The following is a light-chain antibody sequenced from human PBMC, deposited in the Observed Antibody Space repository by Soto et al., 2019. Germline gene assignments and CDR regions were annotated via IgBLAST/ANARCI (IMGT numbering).Light chain of an antibody. CDR1: QSVSSN. CDR3: QHYNNWPPT. J-gene: IGKJ1*01. Sequence: EIVMTQSPAPLSVSPGERATLSCRASQSVSSNLAWYQQKPGQAPRLLIYGASTRATGIPARFSGSGSGTECTLTISSLQSEDVAVYYCQHYNNWPPTLGQGTKVDIK. CDR2: GAS. V-gene: IGKV3-15*01.